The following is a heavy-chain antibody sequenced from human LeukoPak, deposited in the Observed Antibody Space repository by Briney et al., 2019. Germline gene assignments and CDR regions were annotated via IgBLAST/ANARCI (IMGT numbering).Heavy chain of an antibody. D-gene: IGHD6-13*01. J-gene: IGHJ4*02. CDR3: ARGYSSSWLGYFDY. Sequence: PGGSLRVSSVAPGFTFSSYGIHWVRQAPGKGLEWVAVVSSDGSIKYNADSVKGRFTISRDTSKNTVYPQMNSLGAEDTAFYYCARGYSSSWLGYFDYWGQGTLVTVSS. CDR2: VSSDGSIK. V-gene: IGHV3-30*03. CDR1: GFTFSSYG.